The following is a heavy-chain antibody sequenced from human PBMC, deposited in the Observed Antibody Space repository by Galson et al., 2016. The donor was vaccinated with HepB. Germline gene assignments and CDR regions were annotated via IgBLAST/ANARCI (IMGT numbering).Heavy chain of an antibody. D-gene: IGHD3-16*01. J-gene: IGHJ6*02. Sequence: SPRLSCAASGFTFSSHGMHWVRQAPGKGLEWVAVISFDGETKYYADSVKGRLIISRDNSANSLYLQINSLRRDDTAVYYCARRSRLNYYDHYNMDVWGLGTTVIVSS. CDR3: ARRSRLNYYDHYNMDV. CDR1: GFTFSSHG. V-gene: IGHV3-30*03. CDR2: ISFDGETK.